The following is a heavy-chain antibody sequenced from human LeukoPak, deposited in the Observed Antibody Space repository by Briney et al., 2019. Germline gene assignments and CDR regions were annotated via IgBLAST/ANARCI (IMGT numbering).Heavy chain of an antibody. D-gene: IGHD3-22*01. J-gene: IGHJ4*02. Sequence: PGGSLRLSCAASGFTFSSYAMSWVRQAPGKGLEWVSAISGSGGSTYYADSVKGRFTISRDNSKNTLYLQMNSLRAEDTAVYYCTKDGVDSSGYDYWGQGTLVTVSS. CDR2: ISGSGGST. CDR1: GFTFSSYA. CDR3: TKDGVDSSGYDY. V-gene: IGHV3-23*01.